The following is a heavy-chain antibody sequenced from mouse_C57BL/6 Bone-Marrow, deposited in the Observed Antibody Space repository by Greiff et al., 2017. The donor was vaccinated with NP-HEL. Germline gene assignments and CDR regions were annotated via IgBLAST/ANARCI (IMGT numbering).Heavy chain of an antibody. D-gene: IGHD2-5*01. V-gene: IGHV5-4*01. Sequence: EVQGVESGGGLVKPGGSLKLSCAASGFTFSSYAMSWVRQTPETRLEWVATISDGGSYTYYPDNVKGRFTISRDNAKNNLYLQMSHLKSEDTAMYYCARGSYYSNYHVLMDYWGQGTSVTVSS. CDR2: ISDGGSYT. CDR3: ARGSYYSNYHVLMDY. CDR1: GFTFSSYA. J-gene: IGHJ4*01.